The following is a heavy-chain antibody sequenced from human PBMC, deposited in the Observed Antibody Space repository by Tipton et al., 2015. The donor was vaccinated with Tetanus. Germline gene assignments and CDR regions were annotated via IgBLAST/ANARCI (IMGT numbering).Heavy chain of an antibody. CDR2: IYYNGNM. CDR3: ARSAVNWFDP. V-gene: IGHV4-39*01. J-gene: IGHJ5*02. Sequence: TLSLTCTVSRGSINSGTFYWDWIRQPPGKGLEWIGNIYYNGNMLENPSLKGRVTLSLDKSKNQFSLNLTSVTAADTAVYYCARSAVNWFDPWGQGILVIVSS. CDR1: RGSINSGTFY.